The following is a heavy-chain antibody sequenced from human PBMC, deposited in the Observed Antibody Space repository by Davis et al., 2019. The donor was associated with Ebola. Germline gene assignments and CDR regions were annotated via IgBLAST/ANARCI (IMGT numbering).Heavy chain of an antibody. CDR1: GYKFTSYY. CDR2: IHPGGDNT. J-gene: IGHJ4*02. V-gene: IGHV1-46*01. Sequence: ASVKVSCKPSGYKFTSYYIHWVRQAPGQGLEWMGIIHPGGDNTNYAQKFQGRVTMTRDTSTSTVNMELSSLRSEDTAVYYCARDNWYWGQGTLVTVSS. CDR3: ARDNWY.